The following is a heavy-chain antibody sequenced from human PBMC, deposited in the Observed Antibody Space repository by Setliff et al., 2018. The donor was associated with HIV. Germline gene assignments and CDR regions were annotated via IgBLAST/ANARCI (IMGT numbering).Heavy chain of an antibody. CDR1: GGSFSGHF. J-gene: IGHJ4*02. V-gene: IGHV4-34*01. CDR3: STWQADINKDY. Sequence: PSETLSLTCAVSGGSFSGHFWGWFRQPPGKGLEWIGEIDYSGSTNYNPSLKSRVTMSADTSKNHFSLKLTSVTAADTAVYYCSTWQADINKDYWGQGTLVTVSS. CDR2: IDYSGST.